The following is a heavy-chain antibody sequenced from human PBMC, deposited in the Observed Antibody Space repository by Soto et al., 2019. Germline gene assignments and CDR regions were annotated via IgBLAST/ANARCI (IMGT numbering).Heavy chain of an antibody. Sequence: GGSLRLSCTASGFTFSSYWMSWVRQTPEKGLEWVANIKQDGSDIYYADSVKGRFTISRDNSKNTLYLQMNSLTAEDTAVYYSAKDTSYDGPRFFDYWGQGTLVTVSS. J-gene: IGHJ4*02. V-gene: IGHV3-7*01. CDR3: AKDTSYDGPRFFDY. D-gene: IGHD3-22*01. CDR1: GFTFSSYW. CDR2: IKQDGSDI.